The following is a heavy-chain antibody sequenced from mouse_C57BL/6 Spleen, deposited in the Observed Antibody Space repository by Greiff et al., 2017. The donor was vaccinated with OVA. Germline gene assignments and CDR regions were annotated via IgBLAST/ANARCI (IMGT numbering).Heavy chain of an antibody. V-gene: IGHV5-17*01. D-gene: IGHD2-4*01. CDR3: EGDYDYDGYYAMDY. CDR1: GFTFSDYG. CDR2: ISSGSSTI. J-gene: IGHJ4*01. Sequence: EVKLVESGGGLVKPGGSLKLSCAASGFTFSDYGMHWVRQAPEKGLEWVAYISSGSSTIYYADTVKGRFTISRDNAKNTLFLQMTSLRSEDTAMYYCEGDYDYDGYYAMDYWGQGTSVTVSS.